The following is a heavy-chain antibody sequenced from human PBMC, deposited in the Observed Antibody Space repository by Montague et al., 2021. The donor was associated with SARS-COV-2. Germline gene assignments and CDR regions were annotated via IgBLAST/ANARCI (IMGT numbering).Heavy chain of an antibody. Sequence: SETLSLTCTVSGGSISSSYWSWIRQPPGRGLQWIGYISYSGGTNYNPSLKSRVTISVYTSKNHFTLRLSSVTAADPAVYYCTNFRRTQLLFGTLYYGMDVWGQGTLVTVSS. D-gene: IGHD2-2*01. CDR1: GGSISSSY. CDR3: TNFRRTQLLFGTLYYGMDV. V-gene: IGHV4-59*01. CDR2: ISYSGGT. J-gene: IGHJ6*02.